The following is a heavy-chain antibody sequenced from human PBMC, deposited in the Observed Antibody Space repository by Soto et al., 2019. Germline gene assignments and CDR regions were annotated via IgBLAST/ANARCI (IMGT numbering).Heavy chain of an antibody. CDR3: ARDLSGPLDY. J-gene: IGHJ4*02. V-gene: IGHV3-33*01. CDR2: TRHDGTNK. CDR1: GFTFSNYG. Sequence: QVQLVESGGGVVQPGGSLRLSCATSGFTFSNYGMHWVRQAPGKGLEWVAVTRHDGTNKYYADPVKGRFTISRDNSKNTVHLQMNSLRGEDTAVYYCARDLSGPLDYWGQGTLVTVSS.